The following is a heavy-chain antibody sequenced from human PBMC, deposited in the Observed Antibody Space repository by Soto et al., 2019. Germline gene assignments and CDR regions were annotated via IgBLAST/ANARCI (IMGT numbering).Heavy chain of an antibody. CDR3: AKAYDSSGYYSSYTLDY. D-gene: IGHD3-22*01. V-gene: IGHV3-23*01. J-gene: IGHJ4*02. Sequence: SLRLSCAASGFTFSSYAMSWVRQAPGKGLEWVSAISGSGGSTYYADSVKGRFTISRDNSKNTLYLQMNSLRAEDTAVYYCAKAYDSSGYYSSYTLDYWGQGTLVTVSS. CDR2: ISGSGGST. CDR1: GFTFSSYA.